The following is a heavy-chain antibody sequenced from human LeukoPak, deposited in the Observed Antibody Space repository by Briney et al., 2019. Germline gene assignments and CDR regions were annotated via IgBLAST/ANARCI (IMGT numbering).Heavy chain of an antibody. CDR2: ITSSSSYI. V-gene: IGHV3-21*04. D-gene: IGHD5-12*01. J-gene: IGHJ4*02. CDR3: ARDRQWLRF. Sequence: GGSLRLSCAASGFTFSTSSMNWVRQAPGEGLEWVSSITSSSSYIHYADSVKGRFTISRDNAKNSLYLQMNSLRAEDTAVYYCARDRQWLRFWGQGTLVTVSS. CDR1: GFTFSTSS.